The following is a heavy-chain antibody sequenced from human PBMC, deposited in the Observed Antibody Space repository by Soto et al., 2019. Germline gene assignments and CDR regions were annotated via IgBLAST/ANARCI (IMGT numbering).Heavy chain of an antibody. CDR3: AKLGTMGVFDN. Sequence: EVQLLESGGGWVTPGGSLRLSCAASGFTFSSYAMSWVRQAPGEGLEWLAGITFRGDNTYYADSVKGRFTLSRDNSRNRLDLQMNSLKVEDTALYYCAKLGTMGVFDNWGQGTLLTVSS. V-gene: IGHV3-23*01. CDR1: GFTFSSYA. CDR2: ITFRGDNT. D-gene: IGHD1-1*01. J-gene: IGHJ4*02.